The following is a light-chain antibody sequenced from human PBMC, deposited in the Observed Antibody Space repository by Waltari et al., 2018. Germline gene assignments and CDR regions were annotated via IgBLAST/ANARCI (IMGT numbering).Light chain of an antibody. J-gene: IGKJ4*01. V-gene: IGKV1-5*03. Sequence: DIQMTQSPSSLSASAGDRVTIPCRASQGISSWLAWYQQKPGKAPKLLIYKASSVQSGVPSRFSGSGSGTDFTLTISSLQPEDVATYYCQQYKSAPLTFGGGTKVEIK. CDR1: QGISSW. CDR3: QQYKSAPLT. CDR2: KAS.